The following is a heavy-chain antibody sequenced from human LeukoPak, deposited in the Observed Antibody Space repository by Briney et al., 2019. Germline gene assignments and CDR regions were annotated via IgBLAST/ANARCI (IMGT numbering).Heavy chain of an antibody. CDR2: ISYDGSNK. D-gene: IGHD3-10*01. J-gene: IGHJ1*01. Sequence: PGRSLRLSCAASGFTFSSYAMHWVRQAPGKGLEWVAVISYDGSNKYYADSVKGRFTISRDNSKNTLYLQMNSLRAEDTAVYYCARGGSGSYSYAEYFQHWGQGTLGTVSS. V-gene: IGHV3-30*04. CDR3: ARGGSGSYSYAEYFQH. CDR1: GFTFSSYA.